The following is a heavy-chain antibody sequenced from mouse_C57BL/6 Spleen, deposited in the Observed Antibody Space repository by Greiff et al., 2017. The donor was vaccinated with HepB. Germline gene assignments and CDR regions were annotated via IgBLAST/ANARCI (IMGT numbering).Heavy chain of an antibody. V-gene: IGHV1-64*01. CDR2: IYPNSGST. Sequence: QVQLQQPGAELVKPGASVKLSCKASGYTFTSYWMHWVKQRPGQGLEWIGMIYPNSGSTNYNEKFKSKATLTVDKSSSTAYMQLSSLTSEDSAVYYCARDGNSRYFDVWGTGTTVTVSS. CDR3: ARDGNSRYFDV. CDR1: GYTFTSYW. J-gene: IGHJ1*03. D-gene: IGHD1-1*01.